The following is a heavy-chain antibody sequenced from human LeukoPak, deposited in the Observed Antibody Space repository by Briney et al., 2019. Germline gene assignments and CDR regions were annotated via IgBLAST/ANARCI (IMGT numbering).Heavy chain of an antibody. J-gene: IGHJ5*02. CDR3: ARVNVMVTRWFDP. V-gene: IGHV1-69*05. CDR2: IIPIFGTT. Sequence: GSSVKVSCKASGGTFSSYVISWVRQAPGQGLEWMGGIIPIFGTTNYTQKFQGRVTITTDESTSTAYMELSSLTSEDTAVYYCARVNVMVTRWFDPWGQGTLVTVSS. D-gene: IGHD2-8*01. CDR1: GGTFSSYV.